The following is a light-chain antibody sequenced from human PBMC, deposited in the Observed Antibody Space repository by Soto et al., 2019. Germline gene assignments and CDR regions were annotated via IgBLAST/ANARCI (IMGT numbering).Light chain of an antibody. Sequence: DIVMTQTPLSLPVTPGEPASISCRSSQSLLHSNGYNYLDWYLQKPGQSPQLLIYLGSNRASGVPDRFSGSGSGTDFTLKISRVEAEDVGVYYCMQDLQTPGTCGPGTKVDI. J-gene: IGKJ3*01. CDR3: MQDLQTPGT. CDR2: LGS. CDR1: QSLLHSNGYNY. V-gene: IGKV2-28*01.